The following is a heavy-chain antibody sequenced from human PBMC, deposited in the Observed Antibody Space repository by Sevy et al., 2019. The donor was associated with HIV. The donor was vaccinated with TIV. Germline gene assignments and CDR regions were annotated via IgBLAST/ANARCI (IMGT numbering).Heavy chain of an antibody. J-gene: IGHJ6*02. Sequence: GGSLRLSCADSGFTFSSYSMNWVRQAPGKGLEWVSSISSSSSYIYYADSVKGRFTISRDNAKNSLYLQMNSLRAEDTAVYYCARDGWFGELWYYYYGMDVWGQGTTVTVSS. CDR2: ISSSSSYI. CDR3: ARDGWFGELWYYYYGMDV. D-gene: IGHD3-10*01. CDR1: GFTFSSYS. V-gene: IGHV3-21*01.